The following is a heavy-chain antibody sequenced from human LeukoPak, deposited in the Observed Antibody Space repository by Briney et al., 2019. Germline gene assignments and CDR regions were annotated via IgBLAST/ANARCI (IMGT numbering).Heavy chain of an antibody. CDR1: GFAFSSYS. Sequence: GGSLILSCAASGFAFSSYSMNWVRPAPGKGVEWGSSISSSSSYIYYADSVKGRFTISRDNAKNSLYLQMNSLRAEDTAVYYCARVSAGGKYDFWSGYPVYFDYWGQGTLVTVSS. CDR2: ISSSSSYI. CDR3: ARVSAGGKYDFWSGYPVYFDY. V-gene: IGHV3-21*01. J-gene: IGHJ4*02. D-gene: IGHD3-3*01.